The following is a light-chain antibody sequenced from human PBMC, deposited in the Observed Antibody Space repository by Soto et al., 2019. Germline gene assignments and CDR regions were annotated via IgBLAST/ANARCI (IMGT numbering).Light chain of an antibody. V-gene: IGKV1-39*01. J-gene: IGKJ4*01. CDR2: AAS. CDR3: QQTDSYPST. CDR1: QDISNC. Sequence: DIQMTQSPSSLSASVGDRVTITCQASQDISNCLNWYQQKPGKAPKLLIYAASSLQTGVPSRFSGSGSATDFTLTINSLQPEDFATYYCQQTDSYPSTFGGGTKVDIK.